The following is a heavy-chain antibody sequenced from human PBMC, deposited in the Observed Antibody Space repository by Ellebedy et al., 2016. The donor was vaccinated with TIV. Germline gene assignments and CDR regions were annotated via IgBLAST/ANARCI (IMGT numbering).Heavy chain of an antibody. J-gene: IGHJ3*02. Sequence: MPSETLSLTCAVYGGSFSGYYWGWIRQPPGKGLEWIGSIYYSVSTYYNPSLKSRVTISVDTSKNQFSLKLSSVTAADTAVYYCARDPYCGGDCSNDAFDIWGQGTMVTVSS. CDR2: IYYSVST. CDR3: ARDPYCGGDCSNDAFDI. CDR1: GGSFSGYY. V-gene: IGHV4-34*01. D-gene: IGHD2-21*02.